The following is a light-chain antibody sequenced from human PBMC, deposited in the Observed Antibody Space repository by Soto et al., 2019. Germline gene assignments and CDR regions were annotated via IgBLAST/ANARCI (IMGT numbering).Light chain of an antibody. CDR3: CSYASGYV. V-gene: IGLV2-23*02. J-gene: IGLJ1*01. CDR2: EVT. Sequence: QSALTQPASVSASPGQSVTISCTGTSSDVGDSSLVSWYQQHPGKAPKLMIYEVTKRPSGVSNRFSGSKSGNTASLTISGLQAEDEADYYCCSYASGYVFGTVTKLTVL. CDR1: SSDVGDSSL.